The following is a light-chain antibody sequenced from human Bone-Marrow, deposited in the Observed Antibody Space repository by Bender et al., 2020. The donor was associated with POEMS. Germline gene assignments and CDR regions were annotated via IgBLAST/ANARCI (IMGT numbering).Light chain of an antibody. CDR1: DSNFGGNN. V-gene: IGLV1-44*01. CDR3: RAWNERRVV. CDR2: SNY. Sequence: QSVLTQPPSASGTPGQSVIISCSVTDSNFGGNNVNWSQHLPGSAPRLVVYSNYQRPSGVPARFSGSKSGNTASLTISGLQAEDEADDVCRAWNERRVVVGGGTKLSVL. J-gene: IGLJ2*01.